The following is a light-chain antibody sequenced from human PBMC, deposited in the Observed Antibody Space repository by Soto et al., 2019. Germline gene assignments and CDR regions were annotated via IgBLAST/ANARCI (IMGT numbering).Light chain of an antibody. CDR3: QQYDTYYT. CDR2: DVS. V-gene: IGKV1-5*01. J-gene: IGKJ2*01. CDR1: QSVSNW. Sequence: DIQMTQSPSSLSASVGDRDTITCRASQSVSNWLAWYQQKPGKAPPLLSYDVSRLEPGVPSRFSGSGSGTEFTLTINSLQPEDLATYFCQQYDTYYTFGQGTKVDNK.